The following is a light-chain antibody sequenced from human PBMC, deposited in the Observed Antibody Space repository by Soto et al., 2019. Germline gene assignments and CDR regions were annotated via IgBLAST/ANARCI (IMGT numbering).Light chain of an antibody. CDR2: KAS. CDR3: QQYNAYPLT. Sequence: DVQMTQSPSTLPASVGDRVSITCRASQSINSWLAWYQQKPGKAPKLLIYKASTLESGVPLRFSGSESGTEFTLTISNLQPDDIATYYCQQYNAYPLTFGGGTKV. J-gene: IGKJ4*01. CDR1: QSINSW. V-gene: IGKV1-5*03.